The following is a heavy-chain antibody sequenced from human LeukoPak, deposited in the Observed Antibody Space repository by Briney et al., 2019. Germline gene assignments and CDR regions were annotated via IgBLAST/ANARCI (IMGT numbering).Heavy chain of an antibody. V-gene: IGHV1-46*01. J-gene: IGHJ6*03. CDR2: INPSGGST. Sequence: ASVKVSCKASGYTSTSYYMHWVRQAPGQGLEWMGIINPSGGSTSYAQKFQGRVTMTRDMSTSTVYMELSSLRSEDTAVYYCARASFNYYYYMDVWGKGTTVTVSS. D-gene: IGHD2/OR15-2a*01. CDR3: ARASFNYYYYMDV. CDR1: GYTSTSYY.